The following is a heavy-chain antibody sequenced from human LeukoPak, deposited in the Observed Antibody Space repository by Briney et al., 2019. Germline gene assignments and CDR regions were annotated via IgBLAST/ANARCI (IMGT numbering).Heavy chain of an antibody. CDR1: GYTFTSYG. Sequence: GASVKVSCKASGYTFTSYGISWVRQAPGQGLEWMGWISAYNGNTNYAQKLQGRVTMTTDTSTGTAYMELRSLRSDDTAVYYCARDQYYYDSSGYVDFDYWGQGTLVTVSS. J-gene: IGHJ4*02. D-gene: IGHD3-22*01. V-gene: IGHV1-18*01. CDR3: ARDQYYYDSSGYVDFDY. CDR2: ISAYNGNT.